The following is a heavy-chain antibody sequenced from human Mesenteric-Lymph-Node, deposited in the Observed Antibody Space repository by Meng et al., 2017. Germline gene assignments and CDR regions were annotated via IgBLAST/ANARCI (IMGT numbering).Heavy chain of an antibody. V-gene: IGHV3-30*04. CDR3: ARDGSTAPYYYYYGMDV. CDR1: GFTFSSYA. D-gene: IGHD2-21*02. CDR2: MSYDGTNK. Sequence: GESLKISCAASGFTFSSYAMHWVRQVPGKGLEWAAVMSYDGTNKYYADSVKGRFTISRDNSKNTLYLQMNSLRPEDTAVYYCARDGSTAPYYYYYGMDVWGQGTTVTVSS. J-gene: IGHJ6*02.